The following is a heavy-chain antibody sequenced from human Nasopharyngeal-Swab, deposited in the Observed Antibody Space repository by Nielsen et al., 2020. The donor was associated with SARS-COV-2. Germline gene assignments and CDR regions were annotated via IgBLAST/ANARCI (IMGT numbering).Heavy chain of an antibody. CDR2: INSDGSST. CDR1: GFTFSSYW. Sequence: GESLKISCAASGFTFSSYWMHWVRQAPGKGLVWVSRINSDGSSTSYADSVKGRFTISRDNAKNTLYLQMNSLRAEDTAVYYCARVQYYDSSGYYIQTFDYWGQGTLVTVSS. CDR3: ARVQYYDSSGYYIQTFDY. V-gene: IGHV3-74*01. D-gene: IGHD3-22*01. J-gene: IGHJ4*02.